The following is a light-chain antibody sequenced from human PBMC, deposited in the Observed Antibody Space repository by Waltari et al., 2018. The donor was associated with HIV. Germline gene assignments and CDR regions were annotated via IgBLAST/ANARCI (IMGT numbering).Light chain of an antibody. CDR3: QSYDSSLSGWV. CDR1: RSNIGAGYD. V-gene: IGLV1-40*01. CDR2: GNS. Sequence: QSVLTHPPSVSGAPGQRVTIPCPGRRSNIGAGYDAHWYQQLPGPAPKLRIYGNSNRPSGVPDRFSGSKSGTSASLAITGLQAEDEADYYCQSYDSSLSGWVFGGGTKLTVL. J-gene: IGLJ3*02.